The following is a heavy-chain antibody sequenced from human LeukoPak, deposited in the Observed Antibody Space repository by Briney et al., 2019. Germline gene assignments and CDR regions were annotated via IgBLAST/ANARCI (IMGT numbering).Heavy chain of an antibody. CDR1: GGSVSSTSYY. Sequence: PSETLSLTCTVSGGSVSSTSYYWSWIRQPPGKGLEWIGYIYYSGSTNYNPSLKSRVTISVDTSKNQFSLKLSSVTAADTAVYCCARGEDGYNLESLDYWGQGTLVTVSS. CDR3: ARGEDGYNLESLDY. CDR2: IYYSGST. J-gene: IGHJ4*02. D-gene: IGHD5-24*01. V-gene: IGHV4-61*01.